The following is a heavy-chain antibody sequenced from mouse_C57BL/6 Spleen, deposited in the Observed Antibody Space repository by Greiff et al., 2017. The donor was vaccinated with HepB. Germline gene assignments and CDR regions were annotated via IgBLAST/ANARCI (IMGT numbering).Heavy chain of an antibody. CDR3: TTHYGSPFAY. J-gene: IGHJ3*01. CDR1: GFNIKDDY. CDR2: IDPENGDT. V-gene: IGHV14-4*01. Sequence: VQLQQSGAELVRPGASVKLSCTASGFNIKDDYMHWVKQRPEQGLEWIGWIDPENGDTEYASKFQGKATITADTSSNTAYLQLSSLTSEDTAVYYCTTHYGSPFAYWGQGTLVTVSA. D-gene: IGHD1-1*01.